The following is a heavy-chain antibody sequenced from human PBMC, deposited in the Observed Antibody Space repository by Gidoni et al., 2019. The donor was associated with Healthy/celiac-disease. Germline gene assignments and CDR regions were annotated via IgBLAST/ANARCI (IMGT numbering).Heavy chain of an antibody. CDR3: ARGGYYDSSGPRGLFDY. D-gene: IGHD3-22*01. Sequence: QLQLQESGSGLVKPSQTLSLTCAVSGGSISSGGYSWSWIRQPPGKGLEWIGYIYHSGSTYYNPSLKSRVTISVDRSKNQFSLKLSSVTAADTAVYYCARGGYYDSSGPRGLFDYWGQGTLVTVSS. J-gene: IGHJ4*02. CDR2: IYHSGST. CDR1: GGSISSGGYS. V-gene: IGHV4-30-2*01.